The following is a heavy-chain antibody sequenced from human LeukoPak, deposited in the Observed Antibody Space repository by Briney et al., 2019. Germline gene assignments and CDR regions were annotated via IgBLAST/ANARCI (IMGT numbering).Heavy chain of an antibody. CDR1: GFTFRDYA. V-gene: IGHV3-9*03. CDR3: AKDVGGPLADAFDI. Sequence: GGSLRLSCAASGFTFRDYAMSWVRQAPGKGLEWVSGISWDSSSVAYADSVKGRFTISRDNAKNSLYLQMNSLRAEDMALYYCAKDVGGPLADAFDIWGQGTMVTVS. J-gene: IGHJ3*02. CDR2: ISWDSSSV. D-gene: IGHD2-15*01.